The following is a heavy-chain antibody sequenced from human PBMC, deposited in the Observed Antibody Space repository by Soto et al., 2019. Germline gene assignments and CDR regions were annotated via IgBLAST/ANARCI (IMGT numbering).Heavy chain of an antibody. CDR2: IIPILGIA. CDR3: ARDRITMVRGVRLAYYFDY. D-gene: IGHD3-10*01. Sequence: QVQLVQSGAEVKKPGSSVKVSCKASGGTFSSYTISWVRQAPGQGLEWMGRIIPILGIANYAQKFQGRVTITADKSTSKAYMELSSLRSEDTAVYYCARDRITMVRGVRLAYYFDYWGQGTLVTVSS. J-gene: IGHJ4*02. CDR1: GGTFSSYT. V-gene: IGHV1-69*08.